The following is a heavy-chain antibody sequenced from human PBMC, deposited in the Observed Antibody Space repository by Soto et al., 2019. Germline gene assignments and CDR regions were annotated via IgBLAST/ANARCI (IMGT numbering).Heavy chain of an antibody. V-gene: IGHV2-5*02. D-gene: IGHD6-25*01. CDR1: GFSLTTNGLG. CDR2: IYWDDDK. CDR3: AHRTRLSDSSGLAFDV. Sequence: QITLKESGPTLLKPTQTLTLTCTFSGFSLTTNGLGVGWIRQPPGKALEWLELIYWDDDKRYRPSLKNRLTVTQDASENQVVLTWTNMKTLDTATDFCAHRTRLSDSSGLAFDVWGQGTPVTVS. J-gene: IGHJ6*02.